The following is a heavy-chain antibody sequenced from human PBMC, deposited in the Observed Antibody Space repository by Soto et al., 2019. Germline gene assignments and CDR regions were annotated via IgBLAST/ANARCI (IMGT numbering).Heavy chain of an antibody. CDR3: AKTYGFLGGYYFDY. V-gene: IGHV1-46*01. Sequence: QVQLVQSGAEVKKPGASVKVSCEASGYTFTNYYIHWVRQAPGQGLEWMAVINTSGGSTRYAQKFQGRVTMTRDTSTSTVYMELSSLRSEDTAVYYCAKTYGFLGGYYFDYWGQGTLVTVSS. CDR1: GYTFTNYY. J-gene: IGHJ4*02. D-gene: IGHD3-16*01. CDR2: INTSGGST.